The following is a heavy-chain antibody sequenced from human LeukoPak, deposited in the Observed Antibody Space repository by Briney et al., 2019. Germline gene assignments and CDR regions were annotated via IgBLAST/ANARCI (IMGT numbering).Heavy chain of an antibody. J-gene: IGHJ4*02. D-gene: IGHD3-10*01. V-gene: IGHV3-66*02. Sequence: GGSLRLSCAASGFTVSAYAMAWVRQAPGKGLEWVSTIYDDNTYYADSVKGRFAISTDNSKNTLYLQMNSLRAEDTAVYYCARDLTVLLWFGELSSGFDYWGQGTLVTVSS. CDR3: ARDLTVLLWFGELSSGFDY. CDR1: GFTVSAYA. CDR2: IYDDNT.